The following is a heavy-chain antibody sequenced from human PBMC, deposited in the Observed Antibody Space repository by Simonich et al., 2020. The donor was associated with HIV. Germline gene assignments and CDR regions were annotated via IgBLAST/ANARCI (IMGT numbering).Heavy chain of an antibody. CDR1: GGSFNGYY. D-gene: IGHD5-12*01. Sequence: QVHLQQWGAGLLKPSETLSLTCAVYGGSFNGYYWTWIRQPPGKGLEWIGEINHSRNTDNTPSLKIRVTISVDTSKNQFSLKLSSLTAADTAVFYCARRSGYDLDYWGQGTLVTVSS. V-gene: IGHV4-34*01. J-gene: IGHJ4*02. CDR2: INHSRNT. CDR3: ARRSGYDLDY.